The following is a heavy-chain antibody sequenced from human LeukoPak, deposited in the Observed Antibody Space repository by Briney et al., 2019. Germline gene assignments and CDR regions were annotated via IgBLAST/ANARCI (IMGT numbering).Heavy chain of an antibody. V-gene: IGHV3-7*01. D-gene: IGHD1-26*01. CDR3: ASLLSGSNQINDY. CDR1: GFTFSSYW. J-gene: IGHJ4*02. CDR2: IKQDGSEK. Sequence: PGGSLRLSCAASGFTFSSYWMSWVRQAPGKGLEWVANIKQDGSEKYYVDSVKGRFTISRDNAKNSLYLQMNSLGAEDTAVYYCASLLSGSNQINDYWGQGTLVTVSS.